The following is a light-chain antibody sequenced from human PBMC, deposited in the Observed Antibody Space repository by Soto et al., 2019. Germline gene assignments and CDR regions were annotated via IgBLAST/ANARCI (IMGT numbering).Light chain of an antibody. CDR2: GAS. CDR3: QQYGSSRGIT. Sequence: EIVLTQSPAPLSLSPGDRASLPCRARQSVSSNYLAWYQQKPGQAPRLLIYGASSRATGIPDRFSGSGSGTDFTLTISRLEPEDFAVYYCQQYGSSRGITFGQGTRLEIK. J-gene: IGKJ5*01. V-gene: IGKV3-20*01. CDR1: QSVSSNY.